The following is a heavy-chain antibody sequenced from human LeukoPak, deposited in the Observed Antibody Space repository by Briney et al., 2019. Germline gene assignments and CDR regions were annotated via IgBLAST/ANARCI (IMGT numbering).Heavy chain of an antibody. J-gene: IGHJ4*02. Sequence: GASVKVSCKASGYTFTSYGISCVRQAPGQRLEWMGWISSYTGNTNYAQKLQGRVTMTTDTSTSTAYMELRSLRSDDTAVYYCASYGGASSTFDYWGQGTLVTVSS. V-gene: IGHV1-18*01. CDR3: ASYGGASSTFDY. CDR2: ISSYTGNT. D-gene: IGHD3-16*01. CDR1: GYTFTSYG.